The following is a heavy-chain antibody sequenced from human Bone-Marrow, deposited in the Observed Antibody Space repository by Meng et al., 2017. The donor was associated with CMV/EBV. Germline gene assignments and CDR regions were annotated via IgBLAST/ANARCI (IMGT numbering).Heavy chain of an antibody. J-gene: IGHJ3*02. CDR2: IKQDRSEK. Sequence: GESLKISCAASGFFFSSYWMSWVRQAPGKGLEWVANIKQDRSEKYYVDSVKGRFTISRDNAKNSLYLQMNSLRAEDTAVYYCARDLNYSSSWSDAFDIWGQGTMVTVSS. D-gene: IGHD6-13*01. CDR1: GFFFSSYW. V-gene: IGHV3-7*01. CDR3: ARDLNYSSSWSDAFDI.